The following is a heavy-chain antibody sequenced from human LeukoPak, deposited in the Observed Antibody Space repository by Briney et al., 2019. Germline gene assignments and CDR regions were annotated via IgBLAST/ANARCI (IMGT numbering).Heavy chain of an antibody. CDR1: GGSISSYY. D-gene: IGHD3-10*01. Sequence: SETLSLTCTVSGGSISSYYWSWIRQPAWQGLEWIRRIYSSWSTNHTPSLMILVTISLDTTQNQSSLTLTSVTAAAPAVYYCAPGAFGGSHWGKGTLVT. CDR3: APGAFGGSH. V-gene: IGHV4-4*07. CDR2: IYSSWST. J-gene: IGHJ4*02.